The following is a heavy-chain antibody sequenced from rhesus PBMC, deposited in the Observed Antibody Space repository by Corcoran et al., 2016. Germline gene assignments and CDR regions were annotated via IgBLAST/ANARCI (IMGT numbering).Heavy chain of an antibody. J-gene: IGHJ4*01. D-gene: IGHD1-44*02. V-gene: IGHV4-76*01. Sequence: QVQLQESGPGLVKPSETLSLTCAVSGGSISGDYDWSWIRQPPGKGLEWIGYVYGSSGNTHYNPSLKNRVTISKGTSKNQFSLKLSSVTAADSAVYYCARRGSYTPFDYWARESWSPSPQ. CDR3: ARRGSYTPFDY. CDR2: VYGSSGNT. CDR1: GGSISGDYD.